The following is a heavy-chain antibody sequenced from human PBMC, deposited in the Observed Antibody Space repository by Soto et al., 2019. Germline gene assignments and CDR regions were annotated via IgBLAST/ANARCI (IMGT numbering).Heavy chain of an antibody. D-gene: IGHD3-9*01. CDR3: ARLDILRYFDWSPSNYYYYYGMDV. Sequence: ASVKVSCKASGYTFTSYDINWVRQATGQGLEWMGWMNPNSGNTGYAQKFQGRVTMTRNTSISTAYMELSSLRSEDTAVYYCARLDILRYFDWSPSNYYYYYGMDVWG. CDR2: MNPNSGNT. V-gene: IGHV1-8*01. CDR1: GYTFTSYD. J-gene: IGHJ6*02.